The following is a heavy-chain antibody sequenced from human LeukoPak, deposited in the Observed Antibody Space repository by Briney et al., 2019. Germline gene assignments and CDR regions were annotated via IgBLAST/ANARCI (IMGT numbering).Heavy chain of an antibody. V-gene: IGHV4-61*02. Sequence: PSETLSLTCTVSGGSISSSSYYWSWIRQPAGKGLEWIGRIYTSGSTNYNPSLKSRVTMSVDTSKNQFSLKLSSVTAADTAVYYCARVQCSSTSCHSSWFDPWGQGTLVTVSS. J-gene: IGHJ5*02. CDR2: IYTSGST. CDR1: GGSISSSSYY. D-gene: IGHD2-2*01. CDR3: ARVQCSSTSCHSSWFDP.